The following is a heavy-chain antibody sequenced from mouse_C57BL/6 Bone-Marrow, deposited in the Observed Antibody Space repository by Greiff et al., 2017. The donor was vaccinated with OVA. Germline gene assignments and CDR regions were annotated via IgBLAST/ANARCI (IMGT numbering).Heavy chain of an antibody. CDR3: THEAY. Sequence: QVTLKVSGAELVRPGASVTLSCKASGYTFTDYEMHWVKQTPVHGLEWIGAIDPETGGTAYNQKFKGKAILTADKSSSTAYMELRSLTSEDSAVYYCTHEAYWGQGTLVTVSA. CDR1: GYTFTDYE. J-gene: IGHJ3*01. CDR2: IDPETGGT. V-gene: IGHV1-15*01.